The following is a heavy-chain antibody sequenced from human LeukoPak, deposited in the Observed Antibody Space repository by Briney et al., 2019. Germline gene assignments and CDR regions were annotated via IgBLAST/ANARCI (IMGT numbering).Heavy chain of an antibody. J-gene: IGHJ3*02. CDR1: GFTFSSYS. D-gene: IGHD6-13*01. V-gene: IGHV3-21*01. CDR2: ISSSSSYI. CDR3: ARASSWAPHDAFDI. Sequence: PGGSLRLSCAASGFTFSSYSMNWVRQAPGKGLEWVSSISSSSSYIYYADSVKGRFTISRDNAKNSLYLQMNSLRAEDTAVYYCARASSWAPHDAFDIWGQGTMVTVSS.